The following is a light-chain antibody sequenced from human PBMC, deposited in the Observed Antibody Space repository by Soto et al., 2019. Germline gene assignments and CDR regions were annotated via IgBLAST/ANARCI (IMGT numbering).Light chain of an antibody. CDR3: SSYTTSNTRQIV. Sequence: QYVLTQPASVSGSPGQSITISCTGTSSDVGGYNYVSWYQHHPGKAPKLLIYDVSNRPSGVSNRFSGSKSDNTASLTISWLQPEDEADYYCSSYTTSNTRQIVFGTGTKVTVL. CDR1: SSDVGGYNY. J-gene: IGLJ1*01. V-gene: IGLV2-14*03. CDR2: DVS.